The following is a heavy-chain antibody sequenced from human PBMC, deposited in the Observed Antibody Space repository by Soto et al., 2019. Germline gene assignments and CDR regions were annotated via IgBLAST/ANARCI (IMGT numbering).Heavy chain of an antibody. V-gene: IGHV4-61*01. CDR1: GGSVNSGTFH. J-gene: IGHJ6*01. CDR3: ARDYRETGIYGVVIHYAMDV. Sequence: SETLSLTCSVSGGSVNSGTFHWTWIRQSPGKGLEWIGYIHYSGRTNYNPSLKSRVTISVDTSKNQFSLKLTSVTAADTAVYYCARDYRETGIYGVVIHYAMDVWGQGTTVTVSS. CDR2: IHYSGRT. D-gene: IGHD3-3*01.